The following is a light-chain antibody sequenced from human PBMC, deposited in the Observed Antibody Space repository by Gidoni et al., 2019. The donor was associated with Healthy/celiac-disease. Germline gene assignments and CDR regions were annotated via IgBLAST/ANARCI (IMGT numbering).Light chain of an antibody. CDR1: QSISSY. J-gene: IGKJ3*01. V-gene: IGKV1-39*01. Sequence: DIQMTQSPSSLSASVGDRVTITCRASQSISSYLNWYQQKQGKAPKLLIYAASSLQSGVPSRFSGSGSGTDFTLTISSLQPEDFATYYCQQSYSTPPFPFGPGTKVDIK. CDR3: QQSYSTPPFP. CDR2: AAS.